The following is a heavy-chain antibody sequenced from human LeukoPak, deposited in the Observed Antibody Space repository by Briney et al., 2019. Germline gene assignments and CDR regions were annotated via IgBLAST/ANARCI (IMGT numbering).Heavy chain of an antibody. V-gene: IGHV1-2*02. CDR2: INPNSSGT. D-gene: IGHD2-15*01. CDR3: ARWGYCSGGSCYATDRFYDY. CDR1: GDTFTSYY. J-gene: IGHJ4*02. Sequence: ASVKLSCKASGDTFTSYYMNWVRQPPGQGLEWMGWINPNSSGTNYAQKFQGRVTMTRDTSISTAYMELSRLRSDDTAVYYCARWGYCSGGSCYATDRFYDYWGQGTLVTVSS.